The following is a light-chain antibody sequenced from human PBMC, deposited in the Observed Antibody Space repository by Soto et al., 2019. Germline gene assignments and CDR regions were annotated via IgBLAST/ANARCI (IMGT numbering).Light chain of an antibody. J-gene: IGLJ3*02. CDR2: VNSDGGH. CDR3: QTWDTGSYWV. V-gene: IGLV4-69*01. CDR1: SGHSSYA. Sequence: QPVLTQSPSASASLGASVKLTCTLSSGHSSYAIAWHQQQSEKGPRYLMKVNSDGGHNRGDGIPDRFSGSSSGAERYLTISSLQSEDEADYYCQTWDTGSYWVFGGGTKVTVL.